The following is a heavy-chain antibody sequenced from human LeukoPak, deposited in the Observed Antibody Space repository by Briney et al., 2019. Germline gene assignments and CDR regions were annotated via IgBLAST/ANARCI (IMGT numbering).Heavy chain of an antibody. V-gene: IGHV3-7*01. CDR2: IKQDGSEK. J-gene: IGHJ4*02. Sequence: GSLRLSCAVSGFTFSSYAMSWVRQAPGKGLEWVANIKQDGSEKYYVDSVKGRFTISRDNAKNSLYLQMNSLRAEDTAVYYRARDPQDSSSWYFDYWGQGTLVTVSS. D-gene: IGHD6-13*01. CDR1: GFTFSSYA. CDR3: ARDPQDSSSWYFDY.